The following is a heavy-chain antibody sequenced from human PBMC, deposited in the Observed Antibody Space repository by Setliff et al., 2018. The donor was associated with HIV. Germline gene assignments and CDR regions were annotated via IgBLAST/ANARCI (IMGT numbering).Heavy chain of an antibody. CDR2: IYYSGST. CDR1: GGSISNSRYY. D-gene: IGHD5-18*01. Sequence: PSETLSLTCTVSGGSISNSRYYWSWIRQPPGKGLEWIGSIYYSGSTYYNPSLKSRVTISVDTSKNQFSLKLSSVTAADTAVYYCARGQRNSYGRYYFDYWGQGTLVTVSS. CDR3: ARGQRNSYGRYYFDY. V-gene: IGHV4-39*01. J-gene: IGHJ4*02.